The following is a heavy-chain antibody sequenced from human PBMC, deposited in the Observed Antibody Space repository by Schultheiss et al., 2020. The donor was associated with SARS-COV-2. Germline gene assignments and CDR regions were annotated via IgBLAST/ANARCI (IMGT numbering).Heavy chain of an antibody. CDR1: GFTFSRNW. CDR2: TNSDGNIT. Sequence: GGSLRLSCAASGFTFSRNWMHWVRQVPGKGLVWVSRTNSDGNITSYADSVKGRFTISRDNAKSSLYLQMNSLRAEDTAVYYCAKGADILTGYYAVPYYFDYWGQGTLVTVSS. CDR3: AKGADILTGYYAVPYYFDY. V-gene: IGHV3-74*01. J-gene: IGHJ4*02. D-gene: IGHD3-9*01.